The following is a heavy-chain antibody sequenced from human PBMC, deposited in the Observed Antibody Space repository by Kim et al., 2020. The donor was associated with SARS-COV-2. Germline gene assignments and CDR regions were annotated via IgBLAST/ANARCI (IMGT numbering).Heavy chain of an antibody. V-gene: IGHV3-30*01. J-gene: IGHJ4*02. CDR3: ARGYYYGSGSYYTIDY. D-gene: IGHD3-10*01. Sequence: SGKGPFPRSRDNSKNTLYLQMNSLRAEDTAVYYCARGYYYGSGSYYTIDYWGQGTLVTVSS.